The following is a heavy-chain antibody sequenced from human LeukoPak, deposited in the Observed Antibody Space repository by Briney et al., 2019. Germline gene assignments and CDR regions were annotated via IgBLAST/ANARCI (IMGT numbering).Heavy chain of an antibody. CDR3: ARSGQRIGWFGP. V-gene: IGHV4-39*02. D-gene: IGHD1-26*01. Sequence: SETLSLTCTVSGASISSGDYYWAWIRQPPGKGLEWIGSIYYSGSTYYNPSLKSRVTISVDTSKNHFSLKLSSVTAADTAVYYCARSGQRIGWFGPWGQGTLVTVSS. CDR2: IYYSGST. J-gene: IGHJ5*02. CDR1: GASISSGDYY.